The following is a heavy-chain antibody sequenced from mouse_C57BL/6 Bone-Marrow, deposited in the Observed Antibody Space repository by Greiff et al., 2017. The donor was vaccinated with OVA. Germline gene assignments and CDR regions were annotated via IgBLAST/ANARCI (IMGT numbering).Heavy chain of an antibody. CDR1: GYAFTNYL. V-gene: IGHV1-54*01. CDR2: INPGSGGT. Sequence: VKLQESGAELVRPGTSVKVSCKASGYAFTNYLIEWVKQRPGQGLEWIGVINPGSGGTNYNEKFKGKATLTADKSSSTAYMKLSTLTSEDSAVYFCARGNIDVWGTGTTVTVSS. J-gene: IGHJ1*03. CDR3: ARGNIDV.